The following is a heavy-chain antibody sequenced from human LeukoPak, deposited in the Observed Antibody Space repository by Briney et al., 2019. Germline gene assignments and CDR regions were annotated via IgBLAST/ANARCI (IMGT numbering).Heavy chain of an antibody. J-gene: IGHJ5*02. CDR1: GFTFSSYG. CDR2: ISYDGSNE. V-gene: IGHV3-30*18. CDR3: AKSTDWFDP. D-gene: IGHD2-8*02. Sequence: GGSLRLSCAASGFTFSSYGMHWVRQAPGKGLEWVAVISYDGSNEYYADSVKGRFTISRDNSKNTLYLQMNSLRAEDTAVYYCAKSTDWFDPWGQGTLVTVSS.